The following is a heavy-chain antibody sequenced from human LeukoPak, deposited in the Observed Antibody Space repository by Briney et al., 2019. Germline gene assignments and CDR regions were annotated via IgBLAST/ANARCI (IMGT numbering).Heavy chain of an antibody. Sequence: GGSLRLSCAASGFTVSSNYMSWVRQAPGKGLEWVANIKQDGSEKYYVDSVKGRFTISRDNAKNSLYLQMNSLRAEDTAVYYCARVGSDSSGDFDYWGQGTLVTVSS. D-gene: IGHD3-22*01. CDR3: ARVGSDSSGDFDY. CDR2: IKQDGSEK. J-gene: IGHJ4*02. CDR1: GFTVSSNY. V-gene: IGHV3-7*03.